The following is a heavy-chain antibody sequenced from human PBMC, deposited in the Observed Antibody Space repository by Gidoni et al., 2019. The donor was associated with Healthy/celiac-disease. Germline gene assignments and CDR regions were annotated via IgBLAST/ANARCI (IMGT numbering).Heavy chain of an antibody. Sequence: QVQLQESGPGLVKPSETLSLTCTVSGGSISSYYWIWIRQPPGKGLEWIGYIYYSGSTNYNPPLKSRVTISVDTSKNQFSLKLSSVTAADTAVYYCARARDSLLWFGELSYYYGMDVWGQGTTVTVSS. D-gene: IGHD3-10*01. CDR2: IYYSGST. CDR1: GGSISSYY. J-gene: IGHJ6*02. CDR3: ARARDSLLWFGELSYYYGMDV. V-gene: IGHV4-59*08.